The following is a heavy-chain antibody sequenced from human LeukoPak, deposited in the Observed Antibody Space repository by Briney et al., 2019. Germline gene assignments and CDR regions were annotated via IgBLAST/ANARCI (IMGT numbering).Heavy chain of an antibody. CDR1: GGTFSSYA. CDR3: ARDNLRGATATYYYYYGMDV. Sequence: SVKVSCKASGGTFSSYAISWVRQAPGQGLEWMGGIIPIFGTANYAQKFQGRVTITADESTSTAYMELSSLRSEDAAVYYCARDNLRGATATYYYYYGMDVWGQGTTVTVSS. CDR2: IIPIFGTA. D-gene: IGHD1-26*01. J-gene: IGHJ6*02. V-gene: IGHV1-69*13.